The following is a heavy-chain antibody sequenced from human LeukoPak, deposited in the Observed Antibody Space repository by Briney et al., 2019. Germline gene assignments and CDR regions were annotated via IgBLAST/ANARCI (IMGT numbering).Heavy chain of an antibody. CDR1: GYTFTSYY. Sequence: EASVKVSCKASGYTFTSYYMHWVRQAPGQGLEWMGIINPSGGSTSYAQKFQGRVTMTRDTSTSTVYMELSSLRSEDTAVYYCARGPITMVRGEDAGSYYYMDVWGKGTTVTISS. CDR2: INPSGGST. J-gene: IGHJ6*03. V-gene: IGHV1-46*01. D-gene: IGHD3-10*01. CDR3: ARGPITMVRGEDAGSYYYMDV.